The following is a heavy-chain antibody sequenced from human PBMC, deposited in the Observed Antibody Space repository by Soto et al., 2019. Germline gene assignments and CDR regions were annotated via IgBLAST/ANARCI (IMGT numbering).Heavy chain of an antibody. Sequence: ESGGGLVQPGGSLRLSCAASGFTFSSYEMNCVRQAPGKGLEWVSYISSSGSTLYYADSVKGRFTISRDNAKNSLYLQMNSLRAEDTAVYDGASVERISAHSNWFDPWGQGTLVTVSS. D-gene: IGHD6-6*01. CDR3: ASVERISAHSNWFDP. V-gene: IGHV3-48*03. CDR2: ISSSGSTL. CDR1: GFTFSSYE. J-gene: IGHJ5*02.